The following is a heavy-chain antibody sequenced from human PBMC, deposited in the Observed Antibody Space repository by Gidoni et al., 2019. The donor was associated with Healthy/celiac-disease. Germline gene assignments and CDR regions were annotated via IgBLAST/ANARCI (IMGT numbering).Heavy chain of an antibody. CDR3: AGRLVRLYYFDY. CDR1: GGSISSYY. J-gene: IGHJ4*02. CDR2: ISYSGST. V-gene: IGHV4-59*01. D-gene: IGHD6-19*01. Sequence: QVQLQESGPGLVKPSQPLSLTCTASGGSISSYYWSWIRQPPGKGLEWIGYISYSGSTNYNPSLKSRVTISVDTSKNQFSLKLSSVTAADTAVYYCAGRLVRLYYFDYWGQGTLVTVSS.